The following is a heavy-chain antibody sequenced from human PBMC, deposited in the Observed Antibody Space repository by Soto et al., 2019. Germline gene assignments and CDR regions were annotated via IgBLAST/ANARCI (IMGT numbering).Heavy chain of an antibody. CDR1: GFTFSSYA. CDR2: ISGSGGST. J-gene: IGHJ6*02. CDR3: AASITMVRGVTRYYYGMDV. D-gene: IGHD3-10*01. Sequence: EAQLLESGGGLVQPGGSLRLSCAASGFTFSSYAMSWVRQAPGKGLEWVLAISGSGGSTYYADSVKGRFTISRDNSKNTLYLQMNSRRAEDTAVYYCAASITMVRGVTRYYYGMDVWGQGTTVTVSS. V-gene: IGHV3-23*01.